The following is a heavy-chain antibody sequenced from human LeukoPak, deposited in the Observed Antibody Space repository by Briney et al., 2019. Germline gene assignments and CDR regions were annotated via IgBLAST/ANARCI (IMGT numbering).Heavy chain of an antibody. CDR3: ARGRDCSSTSCYSLKPRGAWFDP. CDR2: IIPIFGTA. D-gene: IGHD2-2*02. V-gene: IGHV1-69*13. Sequence: ASVKVSCKASGYTFTSYAISWVRQAPGQGLEWMGGIIPIFGTANYAQKFQGRVTITADESTSTAYMELSSLRSEDTAVYYCARGRDCSSTSCYSLKPRGAWFDPWGQGTLVTVSS. J-gene: IGHJ5*02. CDR1: GYTFTSYA.